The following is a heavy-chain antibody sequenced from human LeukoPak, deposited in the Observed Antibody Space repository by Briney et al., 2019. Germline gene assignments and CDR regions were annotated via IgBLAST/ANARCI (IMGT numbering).Heavy chain of an antibody. Sequence: SETLSLTCAVYGGSFSGYYWSWIRQPPGKGLEWIGEINHSGSTNYNPSLKSRVTISVDTSKNQFSLKLSSVTAADTAVYYCARSHQDGGYSYGPFDYWGQGTLVTVSS. J-gene: IGHJ4*02. CDR3: ARSHQDGGYSYGPFDY. D-gene: IGHD5-18*01. CDR2: INHSGST. V-gene: IGHV4-34*01. CDR1: GGSFSGYY.